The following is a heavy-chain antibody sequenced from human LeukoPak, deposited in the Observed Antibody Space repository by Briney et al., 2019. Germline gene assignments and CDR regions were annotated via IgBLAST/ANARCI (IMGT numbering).Heavy chain of an antibody. D-gene: IGHD3-22*01. CDR2: ISGSGGST. V-gene: IGHV3-23*01. J-gene: IGHJ3*02. Sequence: GGSLRLSCVVSGFNVSDYYMDWVRQAPGKGLEWVSAISGSGGSTYYADSVKGRFTISRDNSKNTLYLQMNSLRAEDTAVYYCAKGGYYYAFDIWGQGTMVTVSS. CDR1: GFNVSDYY. CDR3: AKGGYYYAFDI.